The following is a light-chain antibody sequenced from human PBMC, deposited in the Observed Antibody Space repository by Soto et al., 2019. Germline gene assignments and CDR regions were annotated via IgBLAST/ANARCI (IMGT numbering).Light chain of an antibody. V-gene: IGLV3-21*02. CDR1: NIGANS. CDR2: DDS. J-gene: IGLJ2*01. Sequence: SYELTQPPSVSVAPGQTARITCGGDNIGANSVHWYQQKPGQAPILVVYDDSDRPSGIPERFSGSNSGNTAALTITRVEGGDEADYYCQVWHSSRGVFGGGTQLTVL. CDR3: QVWHSSRGV.